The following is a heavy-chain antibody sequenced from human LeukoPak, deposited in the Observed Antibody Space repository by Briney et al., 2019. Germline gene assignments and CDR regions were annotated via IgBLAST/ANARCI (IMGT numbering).Heavy chain of an antibody. CDR3: ARDYPHYYDSSGYYSYFGY. CDR2: IIPIFGTA. CDR1: GGTFSSYA. J-gene: IGHJ4*02. V-gene: IGHV1-69*06. Sequence: GASAKVSCMASGGTFSSYAISWVRQAPGQGLEWMGGIIPIFGTANYAQKFQGRVTITADKSTSTAYMELSSLRSEDTAVYYCARDYPHYYDSSGYYSYFGYWGQGTLVTVSS. D-gene: IGHD3-22*01.